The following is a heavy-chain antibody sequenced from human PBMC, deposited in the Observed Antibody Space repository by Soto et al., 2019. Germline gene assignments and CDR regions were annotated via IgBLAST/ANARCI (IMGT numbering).Heavy chain of an antibody. J-gene: IGHJ4*02. CDR2: IWNDGSNK. D-gene: IGHD6-19*01. V-gene: IGHV3-33*06. CDR3: ANERAVAGPSLYYFDY. CDR1: GFTFSSYG. Sequence: QVQLVESGGGVVQPGRSLRLSCAASGFTFSSYGMHWVRQAPGKGLEWVAVIWNDGSNKYYADSVKGRFTISRDNSKNTLYLEMNRLRTEDTAVYYCANERAVAGPSLYYFDYWGQGTLVTVSS.